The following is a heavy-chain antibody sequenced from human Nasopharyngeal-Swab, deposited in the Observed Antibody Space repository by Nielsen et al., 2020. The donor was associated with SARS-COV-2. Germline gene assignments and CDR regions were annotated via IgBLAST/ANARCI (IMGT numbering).Heavy chain of an antibody. CDR3: VGSSWYGDYYYYYGMDV. Sequence: GSLRLSCTVSGGSISSSSYYWGWIRQPPGKGLEWIGSIYYSGSTYYNPSLKSRVAISVDTSKNQFSLKLSSVTAADTAVYYCVGSSWYGDYYYYYGMDVWGQGTAVTVSS. CDR1: GGSISSSSYY. J-gene: IGHJ6*02. V-gene: IGHV4-39*07. CDR2: IYYSGST. D-gene: IGHD6-13*01.